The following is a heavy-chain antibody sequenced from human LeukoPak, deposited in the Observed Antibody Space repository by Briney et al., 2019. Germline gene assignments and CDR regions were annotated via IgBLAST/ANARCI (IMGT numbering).Heavy chain of an antibody. D-gene: IGHD7-27*01. CDR3: ATSITGDDAFDI. J-gene: IGHJ3*02. V-gene: IGHV3-66*01. CDR1: GFTVSSNY. CDR2: IYSGGST. Sequence: GGSLRLSCAASGFTVSSNYMSWVRQAPGKGLEWVSVIYSGGSTYYADSVKGRFTISRDNSKNTLYLQMNSLRAKDTAVYYCATSITGDDAFDIWGQGTMVTVPS.